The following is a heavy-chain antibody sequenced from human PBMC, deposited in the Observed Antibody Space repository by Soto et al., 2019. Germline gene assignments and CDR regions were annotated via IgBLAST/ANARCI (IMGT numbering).Heavy chain of an antibody. V-gene: IGHV2-70*04. CDR1: GFSLSTSGMR. Sequence: GLALVNPTQTLTLTRTFSGFSLSTSGMRVSWIRQPPGKALEWLARIDWDNDKFYSTSLKTRLTISKDTSKNQVVLTMTNMDPVDTATYYCAKTGMDGSWFDPWGQGTLVTVS. D-gene: IGHD1-20*01. CDR3: AKTGMDGSWFDP. CDR2: IDWDNDK. J-gene: IGHJ5*02.